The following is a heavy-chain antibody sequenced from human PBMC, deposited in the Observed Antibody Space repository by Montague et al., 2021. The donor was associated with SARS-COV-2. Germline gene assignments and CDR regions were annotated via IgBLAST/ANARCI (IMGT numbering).Heavy chain of an antibody. D-gene: IGHD3-9*01. Sequence: SLRLSCAASGFTFSSYGMHWVRQAPGKGLEWVAVIWYDGSNKYYADSVKGRFTISRDNSKNTLYLQMNSLRAEDTAVYYCARDWRNGDWLFGLYYYYGMDVWGQGTTVTVSS. J-gene: IGHJ6*02. CDR1: GFTFSSYG. V-gene: IGHV3-33*01. CDR2: IWYDGSNK. CDR3: ARDWRNGDWLFGLYYYYGMDV.